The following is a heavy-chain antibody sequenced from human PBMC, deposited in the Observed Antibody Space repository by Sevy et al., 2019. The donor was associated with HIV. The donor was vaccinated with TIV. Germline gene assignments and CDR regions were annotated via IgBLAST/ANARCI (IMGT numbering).Heavy chain of an antibody. CDR2: IYSGGST. V-gene: IGHV3-53*01. CDR1: GFTVSSNY. CDR3: AREGYCSGGSCYSGYFDY. D-gene: IGHD2-15*01. Sequence: GGSLRLSCAASGFTVSSNYMSWVRQAPGKGLEWVSVIYSGGSTYYADSVKGRFTISRDNSKNTLYLQMNSLRAVDTAVYYCAREGYCSGGSCYSGYFDYWGQGTLVTVSS. J-gene: IGHJ4*02.